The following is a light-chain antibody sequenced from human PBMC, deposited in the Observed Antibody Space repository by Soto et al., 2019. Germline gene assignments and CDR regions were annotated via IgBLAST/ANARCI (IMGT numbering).Light chain of an antibody. CDR3: CSYAPISTVV. CDR1: SSDVGSYNL. CDR2: EDN. Sequence: QSALTPPASVSGSPGQSITISCTGTSSDVGSYNLVSWYQQHPGKAPKLMIYEDNKRPSGVSNRFSGSKSGNTASLTISGLQAENEAHYYCCSYAPISTVVFGGGTTLTVL. J-gene: IGLJ3*02. V-gene: IGLV2-23*01.